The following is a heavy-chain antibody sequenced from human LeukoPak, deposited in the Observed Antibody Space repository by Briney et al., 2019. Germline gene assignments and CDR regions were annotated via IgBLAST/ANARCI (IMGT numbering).Heavy chain of an antibody. Sequence: GGSLRLSCAASGFTFSSYSMNWVRQAPGKGLEWVSSISSSSYIYYADSVKGRFTISRDNAKNSLYLQMNSLRAEDTAVYYCARDLDIVVVPAEDRDYGMDVWGKGTTVTVSS. V-gene: IGHV3-21*01. J-gene: IGHJ6*04. CDR1: GFTFSSYS. CDR2: ISSSSYI. D-gene: IGHD2-2*03. CDR3: ARDLDIVVVPAEDRDYGMDV.